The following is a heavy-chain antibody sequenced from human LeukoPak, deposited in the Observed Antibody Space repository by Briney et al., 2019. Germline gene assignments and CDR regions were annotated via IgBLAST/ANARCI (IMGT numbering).Heavy chain of an antibody. CDR3: AGAVAGWSIDY. D-gene: IGHD6-19*01. V-gene: IGHV4-39*07. Sequence: SETLSLTCTVSGGSISSSFYHWGWIRQPPGKGLEWIGSIYYSGSTYYNPSLKSRVTLSVDTSKNQFSLKLSSVTAADTAVYYCAGAVAGWSIDYWGQGTLVTVSS. CDR2: IYYSGST. CDR1: GGSISSSFYH. J-gene: IGHJ4*02.